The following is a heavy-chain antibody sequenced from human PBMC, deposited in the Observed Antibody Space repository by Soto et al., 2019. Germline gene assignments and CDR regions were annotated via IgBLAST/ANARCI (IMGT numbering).Heavy chain of an antibody. Sequence: SLALSGSVSGRCPSSSHYYWRWIRQPPGKGLEWIGNIYYSGNTYYNPSLKSRLIISIDTSKNQFSLNVGSVTAADTAVYYCNGSSLRGIYIRAQRTTVPVS. CDR2: IYYSGNT. V-gene: IGHV4-30-4*01. D-gene: IGHD5-12*01. J-gene: IGHJ6*02. CDR1: GRCPSSSHYY. CDR3: NGSSLRGIYI.